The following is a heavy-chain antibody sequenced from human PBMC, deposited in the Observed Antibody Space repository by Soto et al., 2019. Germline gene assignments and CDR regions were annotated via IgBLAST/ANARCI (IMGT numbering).Heavy chain of an antibody. Sequence: QVQLVESGGGVVQPGRSLRLSCAASGFTFSNYGMHWVRQALGKGLEWLAVISYDGSNEYYVDSVKGRFTISRDNSKNTLYLQMNSLRAEDTAVYYCAKVVHSSTWYRYFDYWGQGTLVTVSS. J-gene: IGHJ4*02. D-gene: IGHD6-13*01. CDR2: ISYDGSNE. CDR3: AKVVHSSTWYRYFDY. V-gene: IGHV3-30*18. CDR1: GFTFSNYG.